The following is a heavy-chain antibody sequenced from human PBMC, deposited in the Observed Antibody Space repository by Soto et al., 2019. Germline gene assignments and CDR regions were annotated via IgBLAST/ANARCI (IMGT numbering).Heavy chain of an antibody. CDR2: IYYSGST. D-gene: IGHD4-17*01. CDR1: GGSISSYY. V-gene: IGHV4-59*01. Sequence: SETLSLTCTVSGGSISSYYWSWIRQPPGKGLEWIGYIYYSGSTNYNPSLKSRDTISVDTSKNQFSLKLSSVTAADTAVYYCARAMATVTTYNWFDPWGQGTLVTVSS. J-gene: IGHJ5*02. CDR3: ARAMATVTTYNWFDP.